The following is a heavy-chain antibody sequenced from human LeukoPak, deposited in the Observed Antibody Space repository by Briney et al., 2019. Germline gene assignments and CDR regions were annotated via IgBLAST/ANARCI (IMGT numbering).Heavy chain of an antibody. Sequence: SETLSLTCTGSGGSISSYYWSWIRQPPGKGLEWIGYIYYSGSTKYNPSLKSRVTISVDTSKNQFSLKLSSVTAADTAVYYCARFRGYSYGDFDYWGQGTLVTVSS. V-gene: IGHV4-59*01. CDR3: ARFRGYSYGDFDY. D-gene: IGHD5-18*01. CDR1: GGSISSYY. J-gene: IGHJ4*02. CDR2: IYYSGST.